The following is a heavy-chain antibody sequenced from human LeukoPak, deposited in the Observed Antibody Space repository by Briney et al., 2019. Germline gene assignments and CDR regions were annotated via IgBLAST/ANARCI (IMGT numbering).Heavy chain of an antibody. CDR2: IYYTGST. Sequence: SETLSLTCTVSGDSISSNYWSWIRQPPGKGLEWIGYIYYTGSTNYNPSFKSRVTISVDTSKNQFSLKLSSVTAADTAVYYCAREIKWELRNWFDPWGQGTLVTVSS. CDR3: AREIKWELRNWFDP. CDR1: GDSISSNY. D-gene: IGHD1-26*01. J-gene: IGHJ5*02. V-gene: IGHV4-59*01.